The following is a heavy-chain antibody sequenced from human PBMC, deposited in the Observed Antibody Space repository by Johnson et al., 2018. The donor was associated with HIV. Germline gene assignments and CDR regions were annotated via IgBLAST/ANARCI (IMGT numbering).Heavy chain of an antibody. D-gene: IGHD1-26*01. J-gene: IGHJ3*02. CDR1: GFTFSRYD. V-gene: IGHV3-13*01. CDR2: IGTAGDT. CDR3: ARGVVGVLSNAFDI. Sequence: VQLVESGGGVVRPGGSLRLSCAASGFTFSRYDMHWVRQVTGKGLEWVSAIGTAGDTYYPGSVKGRFTVSRDNSKNTLCLQMNSLRAEDTAVYYCARGVVGVLSNAFDIWGQGTMVIVSS.